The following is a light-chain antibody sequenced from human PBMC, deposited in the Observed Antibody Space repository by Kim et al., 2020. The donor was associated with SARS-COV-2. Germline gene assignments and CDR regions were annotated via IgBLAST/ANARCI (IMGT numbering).Light chain of an antibody. Sequence: PGETARMTCGGNNIGSEGVHWYQQKPGQAPVLLIYFDSDWPSGIPERFSGSNSGNTATLTISRVEAGDEADYYCQVWNSRSDQWVFGGGTQLTVL. CDR3: QVWNSRSDQWV. J-gene: IGLJ3*02. CDR2: FDS. CDR1: NIGSEG. V-gene: IGLV3-21*01.